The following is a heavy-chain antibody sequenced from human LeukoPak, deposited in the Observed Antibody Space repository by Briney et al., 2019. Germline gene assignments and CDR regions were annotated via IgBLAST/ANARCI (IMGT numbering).Heavy chain of an antibody. J-gene: IGHJ4*02. CDR3: ARCQFGYYYDSSGYLNFDY. CDR2: MNPNSGNT. D-gene: IGHD3-22*01. CDR1: GYTFTSYD. Sequence: ASVKVSCKASGYTFTSYDINWVRQAPGQGLEWMGWMNPNSGNTGYAQKFQGRVTITRNTSISTAYMELSSLRSEDTAVYYCARCQFGYYYDSSGYLNFDYWGQGTLVTVSS. V-gene: IGHV1-8*03.